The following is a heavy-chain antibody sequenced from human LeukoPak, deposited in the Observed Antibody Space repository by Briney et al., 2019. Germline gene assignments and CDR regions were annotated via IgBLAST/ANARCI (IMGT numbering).Heavy chain of an antibody. CDR2: ISGSGGST. D-gene: IGHD5-18*01. J-gene: IGHJ4*02. CDR3: AKDIRRGYNYGYDQFAY. CDR1: GLTFSSFA. V-gene: IGHV3-23*01. Sequence: GGSLRLSCATSGLTFSSFAMSWVRQAPGKGLEWVSAISGSGGSTYFADSVKGRFTISRDNSKNTLYLQMNSLRTEDTAVYYCAKDIRRGYNYGYDQFAYWGQGTLVTVSS.